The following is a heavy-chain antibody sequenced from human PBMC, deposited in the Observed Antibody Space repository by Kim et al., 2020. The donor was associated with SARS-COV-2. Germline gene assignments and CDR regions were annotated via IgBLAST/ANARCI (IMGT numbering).Heavy chain of an antibody. D-gene: IGHD3-16*02. CDR2: ISSSSSYT. CDR1: GFPFIDYY. Sequence: GGSLRLSCAASGFPFIDYYMSWIRQAPGKGLEWVSYISSSSSYTNYADSVKGRFTISRDNAKNSLYLQMNSLRAEDTAVYYCARVGYDYVWGSYRDYYYYYGMDVWGQGTTVTVSS. V-gene: IGHV3-11*05. J-gene: IGHJ6*02. CDR3: ARVGYDYVWGSYRDYYYYYGMDV.